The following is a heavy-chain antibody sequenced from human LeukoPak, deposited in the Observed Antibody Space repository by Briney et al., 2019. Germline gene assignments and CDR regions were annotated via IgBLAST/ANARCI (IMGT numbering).Heavy chain of an antibody. D-gene: IGHD6-13*01. CDR2: ISSSGSTI. J-gene: IGHJ4*02. V-gene: IGHV3-11*01. CDR3: ARDPKPTLGYSSSWNYFDY. Sequence: GGSLRLSCAVSGFTFSDYYMSWIRQAPGKGLEWVSYISSSGSTIYYADSVKGRFTISRDNANNSLYLKMNSLRAEDTAVYYCARDPKPTLGYSSSWNYFDYWGQGTLVTVSS. CDR1: GFTFSDYY.